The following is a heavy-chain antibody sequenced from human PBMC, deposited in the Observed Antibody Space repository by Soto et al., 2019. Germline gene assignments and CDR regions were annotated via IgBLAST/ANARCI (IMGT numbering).Heavy chain of an antibody. J-gene: IGHJ4*02. CDR1: GFTFADSA. Sequence: GASVQVSCKASGFTFADSAVQLVRQARGQSLEWXGRXXVXXXXXKXXXKFTERVTISWDVSTSTAFMELRSLRSEDTAVYYCATANNTSPFDYWGQGTLVTVSS. D-gene: IGHD1-26*01. CDR2: XXVXXXXX. CDR3: ATANNTSPFDY. V-gene: IGHV1-58*01.